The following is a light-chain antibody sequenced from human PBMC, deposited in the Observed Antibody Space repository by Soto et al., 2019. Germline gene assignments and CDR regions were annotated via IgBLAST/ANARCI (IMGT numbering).Light chain of an antibody. J-gene: IGKJ1*01. CDR2: GAS. Sequence: VFTQSPATLSVSPGERATLSCRASQTIGSNLAWYQQKPGQAPRLLIYGASSRATGIPDRFSGSGSGTDFTLTISRLEPEDFAVYYCQQYGSSRWTFGQGTKV. V-gene: IGKV3-20*01. CDR1: QTIGSN. CDR3: QQYGSSRWT.